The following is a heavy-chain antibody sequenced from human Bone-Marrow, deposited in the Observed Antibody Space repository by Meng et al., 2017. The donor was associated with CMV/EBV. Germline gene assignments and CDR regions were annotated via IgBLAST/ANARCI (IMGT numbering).Heavy chain of an antibody. CDR1: GYSISSGYY. J-gene: IGHJ5*02. D-gene: IGHD2-21*01. Sequence: SETLSLTCTVSGYSISSGYYWSWIRQPPGKGLEWIGEINHSGSTNYNPSLKSRVTISVDTSKNQFSLKLSSVTAADTAVYYCARGLWARFDPWGQGTLVTVSS. CDR3: ARGLWARFDP. V-gene: IGHV4-38-2*02. CDR2: INHSGST.